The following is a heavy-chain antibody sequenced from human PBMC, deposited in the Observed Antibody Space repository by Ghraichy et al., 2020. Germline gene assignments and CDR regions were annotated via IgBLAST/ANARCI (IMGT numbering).Heavy chain of an antibody. CDR2: ISGSGGST. CDR1: GFTFSSYA. CDR3: AKPLSDSSGYYRDWYFDL. V-gene: IGHV3-23*01. D-gene: IGHD3-22*01. Sequence: GGSLRLSCAASGFTFSSYAMSWVRQAPGKGLEWVSAISGSGGSTYYADSVKGRFTISRDNSKNTLYLQMNSLRAEDTAVYYCAKPLSDSSGYYRDWYFDLWGRGTLVTVSS. J-gene: IGHJ2*01.